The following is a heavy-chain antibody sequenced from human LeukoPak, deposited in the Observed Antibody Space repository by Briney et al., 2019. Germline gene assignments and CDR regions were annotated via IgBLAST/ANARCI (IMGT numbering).Heavy chain of an antibody. CDR2: ISGSGGST. CDR3: AKGLDIVVPYYAMDV. CDR1: GFTFSSYA. V-gene: IGHV3-23*01. Sequence: PGGSLRLSCAASGFTFSSYAMSWVRQAPGKGLEWVSAISGSGGSTYYADSVKGRFTISRDNSKDTLYLQMDSLRAEDTAVYYCAKGLDIVVPYYAMDVWGQGTTVTVSS. J-gene: IGHJ6*02. D-gene: IGHD2-2*01.